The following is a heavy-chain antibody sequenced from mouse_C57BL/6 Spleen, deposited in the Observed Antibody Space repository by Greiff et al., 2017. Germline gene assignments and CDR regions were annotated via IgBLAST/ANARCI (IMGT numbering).Heavy chain of an antibody. J-gene: IGHJ3*01. CDR2: IDPSDSYT. V-gene: IGHV1-69*01. Sequence: QVQLQQPGAELVMPGASVKLSCKASGYTFTSYWMHWVKQRPGQGLEWIGEIDPSDSYTNYNQKFKGKSTLTVDKSSSTAYMQLSSLTSEDSAVYYGARSDYGSSFAYWGQGTLVTVSA. CDR3: ARSDYGSSFAY. D-gene: IGHD1-1*01. CDR1: GYTFTSYW.